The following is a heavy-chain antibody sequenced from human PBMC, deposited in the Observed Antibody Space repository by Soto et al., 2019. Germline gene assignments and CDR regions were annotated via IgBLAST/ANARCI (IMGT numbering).Heavy chain of an antibody. D-gene: IGHD5-12*01. CDR2: IWYDGSNK. Sequence: QVQLVESGGGVVQPGRSLRLSCAASGFTFSSYGMHWVRQAPGKGLEWVAVIWYDGSNKYYADSVKGRFTISRDNSKNTLYLQMNSLRAEDRAVYYCARDRGYSGYEMGDYGMDVWGQGTTVTVSS. CDR1: GFTFSSYG. J-gene: IGHJ6*02. CDR3: ARDRGYSGYEMGDYGMDV. V-gene: IGHV3-33*01.